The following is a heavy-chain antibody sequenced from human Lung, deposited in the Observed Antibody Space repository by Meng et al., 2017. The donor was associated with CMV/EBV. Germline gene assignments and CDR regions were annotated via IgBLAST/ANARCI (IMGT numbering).Heavy chain of an antibody. CDR2: VYYTGRA. CDR3: AKQGARSVETTMVPYGEFDF. V-gene: IGHV4-39*01. Sequence: SXTLSLXCIVSGGSISSGDSYWGWNRQSPGKALEWIGRVYYTGRADYSPSLKNRVTISVDTSRNQFSLNLHSVTAADTAPYYCAKQGARSVETTMVPYGEFDFWXQGAXGTVSS. CDR1: GGSISSGDSY. J-gene: IGHJ4*02. D-gene: IGHD5-18*01.